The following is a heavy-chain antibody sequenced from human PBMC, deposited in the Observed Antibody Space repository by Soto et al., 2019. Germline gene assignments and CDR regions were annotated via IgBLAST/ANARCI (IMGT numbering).Heavy chain of an antibody. CDR3: ARGYVDTAMVTRYYYGMDV. J-gene: IGHJ6*02. V-gene: IGHV4-31*03. D-gene: IGHD5-18*01. Sequence: TLSLTCTVSGGSISSGGYYWSWIRQHPGKGLEWIGYIYYSGSTYYNPSLKSRVTISVDTSKNQFSLKLSSVTAADTAVYYCARGYVDTAMVTRYYYGMDVWGQGTTVTVSS. CDR2: IYYSGST. CDR1: GGSISSGGYY.